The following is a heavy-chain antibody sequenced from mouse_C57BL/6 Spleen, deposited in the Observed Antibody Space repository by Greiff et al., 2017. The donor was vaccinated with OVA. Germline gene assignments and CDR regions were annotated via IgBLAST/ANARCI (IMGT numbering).Heavy chain of an antibody. CDR3: TRDRLFYAMDY. V-gene: IGHV5-9-1*02. CDR1: GFTFSSYA. Sequence: EVHVLESGEGLVKPGGSLKLSCAASGFTFSSYAMSWVRQTPEQGLEWVAYISSGGDYIYYADTVKGRFTITRDNARNTLYLQMSSLKSEDTAMDYCTRDRLFYAMDYWGQGTTVTVSS. D-gene: IGHD1-2*01. J-gene: IGHJ4*01. CDR2: ISSGGDYI.